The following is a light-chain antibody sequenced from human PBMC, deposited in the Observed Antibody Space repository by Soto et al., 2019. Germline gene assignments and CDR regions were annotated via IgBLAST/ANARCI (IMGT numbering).Light chain of an antibody. CDR1: LSVSVY. CDR3: HQRPQRTPNT. V-gene: IGKV3-11*01. CDR2: DAS. Sequence: VVSQSPAALSLSPGERATLSFRTSLSVSVYLDWYQQKPGQAPRLLISDASNRATGIPARFSGSGSGTDFTLTISSLEPADFAVYYCHQRPQRTPNTFGQGTRLEIK. J-gene: IGKJ5*01.